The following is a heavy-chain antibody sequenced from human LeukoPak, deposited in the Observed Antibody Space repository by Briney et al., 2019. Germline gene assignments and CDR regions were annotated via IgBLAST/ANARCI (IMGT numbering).Heavy chain of an antibody. Sequence: GGSLRLSCAASEFTFSSHAMSWVRQAPGKGLEWVSAISAGGGSIYYADSVKGRFTISRDNYKSTLYLLMNSLRAEDTAVYYCAKGRRTTLLSGHFDYWGQGTLVTVSS. CDR1: EFTFSSHA. CDR2: ISAGGGSI. D-gene: IGHD1-7*01. V-gene: IGHV3-23*01. CDR3: AKGRRTTLLSGHFDY. J-gene: IGHJ4*02.